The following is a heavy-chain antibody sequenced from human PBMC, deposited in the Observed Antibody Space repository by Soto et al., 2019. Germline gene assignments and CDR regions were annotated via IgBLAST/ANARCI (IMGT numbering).Heavy chain of an antibody. Sequence: QVQLQESGPGLVKPSETLSLTCTVSGGSISSYYWSWIRQPAGKGLEWIGRIYTSGSTNYNPSPKSRVTMSVDTSKNQFSLKLSSVTAADTAVYYCARFSHYGSGSHIGSAFDIWGQGTMVTVSS. CDR2: IYTSGST. V-gene: IGHV4-4*07. D-gene: IGHD3-10*01. CDR3: ARFSHYGSGSHIGSAFDI. CDR1: GGSISSYY. J-gene: IGHJ3*02.